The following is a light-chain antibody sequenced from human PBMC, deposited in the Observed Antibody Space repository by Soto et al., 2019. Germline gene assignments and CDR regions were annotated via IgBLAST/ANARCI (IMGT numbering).Light chain of an antibody. Sequence: QSVLTQPRSVSGSPGQSVTISCTGTSSDVGGYNYVSWCQQHPGKAPKLMIYDVSKRPSGVPDRFSGSKSGNTASLTISGLQAEDEADYYCCSYAGSYVFGTGTKVTVL. CDR1: SSDVGGYNY. CDR2: DVS. CDR3: CSYAGSYV. J-gene: IGLJ1*01. V-gene: IGLV2-11*01.